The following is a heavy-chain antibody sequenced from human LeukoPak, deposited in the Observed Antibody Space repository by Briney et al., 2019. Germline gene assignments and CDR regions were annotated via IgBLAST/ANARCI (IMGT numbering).Heavy chain of an antibody. CDR2: IYPGDSDT. V-gene: IGHV5-51*01. CDR3: ARPGYSGYGVDY. D-gene: IGHD5-12*01. J-gene: IGHJ4*02. CDR1: GSIFTRYW. Sequence: GASLQISCECSGSIFTRYWTGWVRPLPGKVLEWMGIIYPGDSDTRYSPSFQGQVTISADKSITTAYLQWSSLKASDTGMYYCARPGYSGYGVDYWGQGTLVTVSS.